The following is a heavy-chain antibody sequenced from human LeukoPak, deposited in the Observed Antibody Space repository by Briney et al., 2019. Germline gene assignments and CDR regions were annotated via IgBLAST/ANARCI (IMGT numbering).Heavy chain of an antibody. J-gene: IGHJ4*02. D-gene: IGHD1-7*01. CDR2: INPNSGGT. CDR1: GYTFTGYY. V-gene: IGHV1-2*02. CDR3: ASTSKWAWNYEVYFDY. Sequence: ASVKVSCKASGYTFTGYYMHWVRQAPGQGLEWMGWINPNSGGTNYAQKFQGRVTKTRDTSISTAYMELSRLRSDDTAVYYCASTSKWAWNYEVYFDYWGQGTLVTVSS.